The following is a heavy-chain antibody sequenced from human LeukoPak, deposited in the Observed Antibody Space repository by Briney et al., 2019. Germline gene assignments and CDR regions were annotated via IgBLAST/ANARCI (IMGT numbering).Heavy chain of an antibody. D-gene: IGHD5-24*01. J-gene: IGHJ4*02. CDR2: INQDGSGK. Sequence: GGSLRLSCAASGFSVSNNYMNWVRQAPGKGLEWVANINQDGSGKYYLDSVKGRFTISRDNAKNSVYLQMNSLRAEDTAVYYCVRHVLRDGYWGQGTLVTVSS. CDR1: GFSVSNNY. V-gene: IGHV3-7*01. CDR3: VRHVLRDGY.